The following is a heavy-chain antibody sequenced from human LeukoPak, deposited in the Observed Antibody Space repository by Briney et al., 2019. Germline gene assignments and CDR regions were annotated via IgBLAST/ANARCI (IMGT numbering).Heavy chain of an antibody. CDR2: IKSKTDGGTT. V-gene: IGHV3-15*01. CDR3: TTARSSWWGAFDY. Sequence: GGSLSLSCAASGFTFTNAWMSWVRQAPGKGLEWVGRIKSKTDGGTTDYAAPVKGRFTISRDDSKNTLYLQMNSLKTEDTAVYYCTTARSSWWGAFDYWGQGTLVTVSS. D-gene: IGHD6-13*01. CDR1: GFTFTNAW. J-gene: IGHJ4*02.